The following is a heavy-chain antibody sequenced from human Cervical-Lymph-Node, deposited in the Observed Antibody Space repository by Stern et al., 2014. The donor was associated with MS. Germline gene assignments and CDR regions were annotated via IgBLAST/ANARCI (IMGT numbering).Heavy chain of an antibody. D-gene: IGHD3-22*01. Sequence: VQLGESGAEVKKPGASVRVSCKASGFMFTNYDFNWVRQAPGQGLEWMGWMNPITGNTGYAQKFQGRVAMTRDTSKNTAYMELSILRSEDTAVYYCARGKWLLPFYGLDVWGQGTTVTVSS. J-gene: IGHJ6*02. V-gene: IGHV1-8*01. CDR1: GFMFTNYD. CDR2: MNPITGNT. CDR3: ARGKWLLPFYGLDV.